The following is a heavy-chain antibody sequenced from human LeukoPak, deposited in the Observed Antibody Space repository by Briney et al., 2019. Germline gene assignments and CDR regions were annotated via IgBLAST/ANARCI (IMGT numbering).Heavy chain of an antibody. CDR3: TRDRIGDRTDAFDI. CDR1: GFTFSSYA. Sequence: GGSLRLSCAASGFTFSSYAMTWFRQAPGKGLEWVGFIRSKADGGTTENAASVKGRFTISRDDSKSIAYLQMNSLKTEDTAMYYCTRDRIGDRTDAFDIWGQGTMVTVSS. J-gene: IGHJ3*02. V-gene: IGHV3-49*03. CDR2: IRSKADGGTT. D-gene: IGHD3-16*01.